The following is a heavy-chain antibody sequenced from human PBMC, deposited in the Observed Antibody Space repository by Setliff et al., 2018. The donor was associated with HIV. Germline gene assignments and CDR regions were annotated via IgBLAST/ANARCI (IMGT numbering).Heavy chain of an antibody. CDR1: GGSISSHY. V-gene: IGHV4-59*11. D-gene: IGHD5-18*01. J-gene: IGHJ2*01. CDR2: LSYSGST. CDR3: AKLSHVDTSLGITYHHFDF. Sequence: LPETLSLTCTVSGGSISSHYWSWIRQPPGKGLEWIGSLSYSGSTVYNPSLKSPVTISLDASKTQFSLRLTSVSAADTAVYYCAKLSHVDTSLGITYHHFDFWGRGTLVTVSS.